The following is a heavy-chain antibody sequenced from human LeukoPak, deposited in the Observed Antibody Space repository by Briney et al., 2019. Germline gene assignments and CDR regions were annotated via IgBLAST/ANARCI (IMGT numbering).Heavy chain of an antibody. D-gene: IGHD2-21*02. V-gene: IGHV3-21*01. Sequence: GGSLRLSCAASGFTFSSYSMNWVRQAPGKGLEWVSSISSSSSYIYYADSVKGRFTISRDNAKNSLYLQMNSLRAEDTAMYYCAKDLGDSEAPSDAFDIWGQGTMVTVSS. CDR2: ISSSSSYI. CDR1: GFTFSSYS. J-gene: IGHJ3*02. CDR3: AKDLGDSEAPSDAFDI.